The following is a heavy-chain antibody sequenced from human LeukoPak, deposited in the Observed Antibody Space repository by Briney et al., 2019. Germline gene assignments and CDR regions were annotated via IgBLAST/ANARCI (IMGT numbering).Heavy chain of an antibody. CDR2: TSYDGSTK. V-gene: IGHV3-30*18. J-gene: IGHJ4*02. CDR1: GFAFSNYG. CDR3: AKPSDEHFDY. Sequence: GGSLRLSCVVSGFAFSNYGMHWVRQAPGKGLEWVALTSYDGSTKYYADSVKGRLTISKDNSRNTVYLQMNSLKVEDTATYYCAKPSDEHFDYWGQGTLVTVSS.